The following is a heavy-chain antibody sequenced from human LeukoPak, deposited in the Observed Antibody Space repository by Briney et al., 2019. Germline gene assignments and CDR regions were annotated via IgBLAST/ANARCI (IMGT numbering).Heavy chain of an antibody. CDR1: GYTFTCYY. D-gene: IGHD5-18*01. V-gene: IGHV1-2*02. J-gene: IGHJ4*02. CDR3: ARDGDPYSYGSLFDY. Sequence: ASVKVSCKASGYTFTCYYMHWVRQAPGQGLEWMGWINPNSGGTNYAQKFQGRVTMTRDTSISTAYMELSRLRSDDTAVYYCARDGDPYSYGSLFDYWGQGTLVTVSS. CDR2: INPNSGGT.